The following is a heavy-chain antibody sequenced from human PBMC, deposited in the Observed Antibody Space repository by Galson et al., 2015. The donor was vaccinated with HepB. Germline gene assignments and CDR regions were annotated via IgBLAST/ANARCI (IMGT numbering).Heavy chain of an antibody. CDR3: ARERESSGYFGYFDL. V-gene: IGHV3-64*01. D-gene: IGHD3-22*01. CDR2: LTGNGGTT. Sequence: SLRLSCAASGFTFSNYAMHWVRQAPGMGPEYVSALTGNGGTTHYANSVKGRLTISGDISRNTMYLQTDSLRPEDMAVYYCARERESSGYFGYFDLWGRGTPVIVSS. CDR1: GFTFSNYA. J-gene: IGHJ2*01.